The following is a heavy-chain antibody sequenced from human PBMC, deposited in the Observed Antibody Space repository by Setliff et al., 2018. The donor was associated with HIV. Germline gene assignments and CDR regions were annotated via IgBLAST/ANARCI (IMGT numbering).Heavy chain of an antibody. CDR3: ARRTAPPSGFYSHYYFDV. J-gene: IGHJ6*03. D-gene: IGHD6-6*01. V-gene: IGHV4-38-2*01. CDR1: GYSISSGYY. Sequence: SETLSLTCAVSGYSISSGYYWGWIRQPPGKGLEWIGSIYHSGSTYYNPSLKSRATISVDPSKNQFSLKLNSVTAADTAVYYCARRTAPPSGFYSHYYFDVWGKGATVTVSS. CDR2: IYHSGST.